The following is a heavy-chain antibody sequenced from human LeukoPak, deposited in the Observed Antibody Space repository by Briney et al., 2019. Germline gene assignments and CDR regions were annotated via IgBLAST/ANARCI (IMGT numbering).Heavy chain of an antibody. V-gene: IGHV3-53*01. Sequence: GGSLRLPCAASGFSVNNNYMNWVRQAPGKGLEWVSVMNNAGSTYYADSVKGRFTISRDSSKNTLYLQMNSLRAEDTAVYYCAGGTYYGSGSRPGYFDYWGQGTLVTVSS. CDR1: GFSVNNNY. CDR2: MNNAGST. CDR3: AGGTYYGSGSRPGYFDY. J-gene: IGHJ4*02. D-gene: IGHD3-10*01.